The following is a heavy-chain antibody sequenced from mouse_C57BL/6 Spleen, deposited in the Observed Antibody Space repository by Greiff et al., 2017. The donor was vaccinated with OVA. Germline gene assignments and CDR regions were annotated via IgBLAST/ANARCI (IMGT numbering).Heavy chain of an antibody. J-gene: IGHJ3*01. CDR2: IHPNSGST. CDR1: GYTFTSYW. CDR3: ASPVVDWFAY. Sequence: VQLQQPGAELVKPGASVKLSCKASGYTFTSYWMHWVKQRPGQGLEWIGMIHPNSGSTTYNETFKSKATLTEDKSSRTAYMQLSSLTSEDSAVYDCASPVVDWFAYWGQGTLVTVSA. V-gene: IGHV1-64*01. D-gene: IGHD1-1*01.